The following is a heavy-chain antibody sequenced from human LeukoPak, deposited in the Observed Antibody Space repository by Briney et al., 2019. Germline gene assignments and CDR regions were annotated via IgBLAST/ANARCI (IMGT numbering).Heavy chain of an antibody. D-gene: IGHD2-15*01. Sequence: GGSLTLSCAASGFTFSGYSMNWVRQAPGKGLEWVSSISSDGTYIFYTDSVKGRFTISRDNAKNSLYLQMNSLRAEDTAVYFCAKARGYCSDGSCYWFDYWGQGTLVTVSS. CDR2: ISSDGTYI. CDR1: GFTFSGYS. CDR3: AKARGYCSDGSCYWFDY. V-gene: IGHV3-21*04. J-gene: IGHJ4*02.